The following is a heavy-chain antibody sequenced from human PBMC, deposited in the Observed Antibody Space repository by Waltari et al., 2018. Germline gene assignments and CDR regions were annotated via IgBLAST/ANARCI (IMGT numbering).Heavy chain of an antibody. CDR1: GGSISSYY. V-gene: IGHV4-59*01. D-gene: IGHD5-12*01. Sequence: QVQLQESGPGLVKPSETLSLTCTVSGGSISSYYWSWIRQPPGKGLEWIGSIYYSESSNYNPSLKSRVTISVDTSKNQFSLKLSSVTAADTAVYYCARGSRRDGYNFVYWGQGTLVTVSS. CDR3: ARGSRRDGYNFVY. CDR2: IYYSESS. J-gene: IGHJ4*02.